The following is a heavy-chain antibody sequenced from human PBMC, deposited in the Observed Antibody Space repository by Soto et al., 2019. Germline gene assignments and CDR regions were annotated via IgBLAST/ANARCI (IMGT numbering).Heavy chain of an antibody. CDR3: ALGSSGYFPYYYYYGMDV. Sequence: SETLSLTCAVYGGSFSWYYWSWIRQPPGKGLEWIGEINHSGSTNYNPSLKSRVTISVDTSKNQFSLKLSSVTAADTAVYYCALGSSGYFPYYYYYGMDVWGQGTTVTVSS. CDR2: INHSGST. V-gene: IGHV4-34*01. D-gene: IGHD3-22*01. CDR1: GGSFSWYY. J-gene: IGHJ6*02.